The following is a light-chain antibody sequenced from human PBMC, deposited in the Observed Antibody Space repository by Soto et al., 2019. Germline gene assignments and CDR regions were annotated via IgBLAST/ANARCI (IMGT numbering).Light chain of an antibody. CDR1: SSDVGGYNY. V-gene: IGLV2-11*01. Sequence: QSVLTHPGAVSGSPGQSVAITCAATSSDVGGYNYVSWYQQRPGKAPKLMIYDVTKRPSGVPDRFSGSKSGNTASLTISGLQAEDEADYYCCSYAGTHTDVFGTGTKVTVL. CDR2: DVT. CDR3: CSYAGTHTDV. J-gene: IGLJ1*01.